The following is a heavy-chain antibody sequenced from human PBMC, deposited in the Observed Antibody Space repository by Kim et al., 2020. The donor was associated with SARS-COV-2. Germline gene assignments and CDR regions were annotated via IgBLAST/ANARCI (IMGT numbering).Heavy chain of an antibody. CDR1: GFTFSEYY. Sequence: GGSLRLSCAASGFTFSEYYMSWIRQAPGKGLEWVSYISSSGSTIYYADSVKGRFTISRDNAKNSLYLQMNSLRAEDTAVYYCAREKAPSAAAGRGCAFDIWGQGTMVTVSS. CDR2: ISSSGSTI. V-gene: IGHV3-11*04. J-gene: IGHJ3*02. CDR3: AREKAPSAAAGRGCAFDI. D-gene: IGHD6-13*01.